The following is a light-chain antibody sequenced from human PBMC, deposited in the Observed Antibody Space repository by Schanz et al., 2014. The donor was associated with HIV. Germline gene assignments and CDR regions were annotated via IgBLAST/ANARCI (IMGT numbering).Light chain of an antibody. Sequence: QSALTQPASVSGSPGQSITISCTGASSDYKYVSWYQQHPGRAPKLIIYDVSNRPSGVSNRFSGSKSGNTASLTISGLQAEDEADYYCLSYAGNNNLIFGGGTKLTVL. CDR2: DVS. V-gene: IGLV2-14*03. CDR3: LSYAGNNNLI. J-gene: IGLJ2*01. CDR1: SSDYKY.